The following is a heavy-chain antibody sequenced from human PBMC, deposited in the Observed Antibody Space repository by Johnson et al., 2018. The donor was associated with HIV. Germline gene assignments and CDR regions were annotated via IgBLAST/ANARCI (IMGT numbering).Heavy chain of an antibody. D-gene: IGHD5-12*01. CDR2: IRYDGINQ. J-gene: IGHJ3*02. CDR3: ARGRPATWGSHDAFDI. Sequence: QVQLVESGGGVVQPGGSLRLSCAASGFNFNIYGMHWVRQAPGKGLEWVAFIRYDGINQDYADSVKGRFTISRDNSKNTLYLQMNSLRAEDTAVYYCARGRPATWGSHDAFDIWGQGTMVTVSS. V-gene: IGHV3-30*02. CDR1: GFNFNIYG.